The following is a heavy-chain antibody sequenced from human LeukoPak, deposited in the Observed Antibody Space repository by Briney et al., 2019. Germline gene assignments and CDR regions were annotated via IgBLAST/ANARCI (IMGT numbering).Heavy chain of an antibody. CDR1: GYTFTSYG. Sequence: APVKVSCKASGYTFTSYGSSWVRQAPGQGLEWMGWISAYNVNTNYAQKLQGRVTMTTDTSTSTAYMELRSLRSDDTAVYYCAREGCSSTSCSHLDYWGQGTLVTVSS. J-gene: IGHJ4*02. CDR3: AREGCSSTSCSHLDY. V-gene: IGHV1-18*01. D-gene: IGHD2-2*01. CDR2: ISAYNVNT.